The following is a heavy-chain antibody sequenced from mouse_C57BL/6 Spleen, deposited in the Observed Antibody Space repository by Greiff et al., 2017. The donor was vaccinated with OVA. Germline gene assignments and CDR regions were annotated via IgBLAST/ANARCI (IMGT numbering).Heavy chain of an antibody. CDR1: GYAFTNYL. CDR3: ARHYYYGSSFYAMDY. D-gene: IGHD1-1*01. V-gene: IGHV1-54*01. Sequence: VQLQQSGAELVRPGTSVTVSCKASGYAFTNYLIEWVKQRPGQGLEWIGVINPGSGGTNYNEKFKGKATLTADKSSSTAYMQLSSLTSEDSAVYFCARHYYYGSSFYAMDYWGQGTSVTVSS. J-gene: IGHJ4*01. CDR2: INPGSGGT.